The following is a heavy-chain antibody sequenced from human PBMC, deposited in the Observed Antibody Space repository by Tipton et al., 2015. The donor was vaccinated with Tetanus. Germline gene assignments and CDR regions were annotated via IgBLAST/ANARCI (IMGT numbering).Heavy chain of an antibody. V-gene: IGHV4-39*01. CDR2: IYYGGNT. Sequence: TLSLTCTVSGGSVSSESYYWAWIRQTPGKGLEWIGSIYYGGNTYYNPSLKSPLTMAVDTSKTQVSLKLSSVTAAGTAVYYCATGRRTVGFDYWGQGALVTVSS. D-gene: IGHD4-23*01. CDR1: GGSVSSESYY. J-gene: IGHJ4*02. CDR3: ATGRRTVGFDY.